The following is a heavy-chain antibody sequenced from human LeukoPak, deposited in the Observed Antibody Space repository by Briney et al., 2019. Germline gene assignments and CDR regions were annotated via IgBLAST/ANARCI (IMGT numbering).Heavy chain of an antibody. CDR3: ARRRDLYSGSYYPFDY. CDR2: IYPDDSDS. D-gene: IGHD1-26*01. CDR1: GYSFTTYW. V-gene: IGHV5-51*01. Sequence: GESLKISCKVSGYSFTTYWIAWVRQMPGKGLEWMGIIYPDDSDSRYSPSFQGQVTFSADKSISTAYLQWSSLKASDTAMYYCARRRDLYSGSYYPFDYWGQGTLVTVSS. J-gene: IGHJ4*02.